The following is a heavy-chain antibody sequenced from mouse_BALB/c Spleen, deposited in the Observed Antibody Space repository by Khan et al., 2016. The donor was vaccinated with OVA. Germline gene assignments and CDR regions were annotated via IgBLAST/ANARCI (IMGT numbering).Heavy chain of an antibody. CDR3: ARIYGSDFDY. CDR2: INPHIGET. Sequence: EVQLQQSGPELVKPGASVKISCKASGYSFTGYFMNWVMQSHGKSLEWIGRINPHIGETFYNQKFKGKATLTVDESSSTAHMELRSLASEDSAVYYCARIYGSDFDYWGQGPPLTVSS. J-gene: IGHJ2*01. CDR1: GYSFTGYF. V-gene: IGHV1-20*02. D-gene: IGHD1-1*01.